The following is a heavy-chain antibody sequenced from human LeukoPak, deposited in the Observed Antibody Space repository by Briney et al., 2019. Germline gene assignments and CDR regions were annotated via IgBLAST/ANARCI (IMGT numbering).Heavy chain of an antibody. CDR3: ARESCSGGSCYFDY. CDR2: ISSSGSTI. CDR1: GFTFSSNG. D-gene: IGHD2-15*01. V-gene: IGHV3-48*04. J-gene: IGHJ4*02. Sequence: GGSLRLSCAASGFTFSSNGMHWVRQAPGKGLEWVSYISSSGSTIYYADSVKGRFTISRDNAKNSLYLQMNSLRAEDTAVYYCARESCSGGSCYFDYWGQGTLVTVSS.